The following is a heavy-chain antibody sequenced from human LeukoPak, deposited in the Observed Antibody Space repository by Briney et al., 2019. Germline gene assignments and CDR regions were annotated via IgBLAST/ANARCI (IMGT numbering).Heavy chain of an antibody. J-gene: IGHJ4*02. D-gene: IGHD6-13*01. V-gene: IGHV3-30*03. CDR2: FSYDGANE. CDR3: ARDPQLRSSYLDY. Sequence: GGSLRLSCAASGFSLSGYGMHWVRQAPGKGLEWVAVFSYDGANEYYVDSVKGRFTISRDISENTLYLHMNSLRVEDTAVYYCARDPQLRSSYLDYWGQGALVTVSS. CDR1: GFSLSGYG.